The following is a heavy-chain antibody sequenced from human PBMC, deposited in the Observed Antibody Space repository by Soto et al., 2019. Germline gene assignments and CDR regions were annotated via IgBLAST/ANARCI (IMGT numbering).Heavy chain of an antibody. CDR2: IYYSGST. J-gene: IGHJ3*01. CDR1: GGSISSYY. Sequence: QVQLQESGLGLVKPSETLSLTCTVSGGSISSYYWSWIRQPPGKGLEWIGYIYYSGSTNYNPSLKSRVTISVDTSKNQFSLKLSSVTAADTAVYYCARRWGDAFDFWGQGTMVTVSS. CDR3: ARRWGDAFDF. D-gene: IGHD1-26*01. V-gene: IGHV4-59*01.